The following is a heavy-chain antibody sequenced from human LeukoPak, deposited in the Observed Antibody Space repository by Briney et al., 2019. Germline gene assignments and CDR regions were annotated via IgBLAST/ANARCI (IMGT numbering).Heavy chain of an antibody. J-gene: IGHJ4*02. CDR2: ISSTSSTM. V-gene: IGHV3-11*04. CDR3: ARCGDGLPCDFDY. Sequence: SLRLSCAASKFTFSDYYMSWIRQAPGKGLEWVSYISSTSSTMYYADSVKGRFTISRDNAKNSLYLQMNSLRAEDTAIYYCARCGDGLPCDFDYWGQGTLVTVSS. D-gene: IGHD3-10*01. CDR1: KFTFSDYY.